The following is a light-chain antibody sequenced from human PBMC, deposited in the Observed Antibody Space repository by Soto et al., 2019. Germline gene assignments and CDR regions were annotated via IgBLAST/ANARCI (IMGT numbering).Light chain of an antibody. CDR2: QDS. CDR1: KLGDKY. J-gene: IGLJ2*01. Sequence: SYELTQPPSVSVSPGQTASITCSGDKLGDKYACWYQQKPGQSPVLVIYQDSKRPSGIPERFSGSNSGNTATLTISGTQAMDEADYYCQAWDSPTAVVFGGGTTLTVL. V-gene: IGLV3-1*01. CDR3: QAWDSPTAVV.